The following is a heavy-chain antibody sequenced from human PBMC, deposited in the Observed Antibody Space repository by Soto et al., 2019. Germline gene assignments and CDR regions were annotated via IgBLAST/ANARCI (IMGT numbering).Heavy chain of an antibody. J-gene: IGHJ6*02. CDR1: GGSISSGGYY. CDR2: IYYSGST. Sequence: SETLSLTCTVSGGSISSGGYYWSWIRQHPGKGLEWIGYIYYSGSTYYNPSLKSRVTISADTSKNQFSLKLSSVTAADTAVYYCARGPNYDFWSGYYWRDGMDVWGQGTTVTVSS. CDR3: ARGPNYDFWSGYYWRDGMDV. D-gene: IGHD3-3*01. V-gene: IGHV4-31*03.